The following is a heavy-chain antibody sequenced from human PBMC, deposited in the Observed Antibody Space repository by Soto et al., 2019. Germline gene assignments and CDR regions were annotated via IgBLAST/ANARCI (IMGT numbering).Heavy chain of an antibody. V-gene: IGHV3-13*01. J-gene: IGHJ6*02. CDR1: GFTFSSYD. CDR3: ARGGPNSGSYYYYYYGMDV. CDR2: IGTAGDT. D-gene: IGHD1-26*01. Sequence: GGSLRLSCAASGFTFSSYDMHWVRQATGKGLEWVSAIGTAGDTYYPGSVKGRFTISRENAKNSLYLQMNSLRAGDTAVYYCARGGPNSGSYYYYYYGMDVWGQGTTVTVSS.